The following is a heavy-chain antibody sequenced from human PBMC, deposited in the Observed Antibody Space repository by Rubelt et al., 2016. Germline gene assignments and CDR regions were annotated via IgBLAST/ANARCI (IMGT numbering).Heavy chain of an antibody. V-gene: IGHV3-23*01. CDR2: ISGSGGTT. Sequence: RSLRLSCAASGFTFSSYAMSWVRQAPGKGLEWVSVISGSGGTTYYADSVKGRFTISRDNSKNTLYLQMNSLRAEDTAVYYCAKDQGSTCYSGIDYWGQGTLVTVSS. CDR1: GFTFSSYA. D-gene: IGHD2-21*02. J-gene: IGHJ4*02. CDR3: AKDQGSTCYSGIDY.